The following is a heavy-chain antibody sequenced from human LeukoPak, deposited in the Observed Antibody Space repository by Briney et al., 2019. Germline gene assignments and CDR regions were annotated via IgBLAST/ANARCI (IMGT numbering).Heavy chain of an antibody. J-gene: IGHJ4*02. D-gene: IGHD2-21*02. CDR3: ARGKVVTTIRAASY. Sequence: GRSLRLSCAASGFTFSRYAMPWVRQAPGKGLEWVAVISYDGSDKYYADSVKGRFTISRDSAKNTLYLEMNSLRAEDTAVYYCARGKVVTTIRAASYWGQGTLVTVSS. CDR1: GFTFSRYA. V-gene: IGHV3-30*04. CDR2: ISYDGSDK.